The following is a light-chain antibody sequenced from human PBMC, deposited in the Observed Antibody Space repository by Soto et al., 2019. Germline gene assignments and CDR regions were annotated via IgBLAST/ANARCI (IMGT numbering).Light chain of an antibody. V-gene: IGKV3-20*01. CDR3: QQYVSSPPRYT. CDR2: GAS. Sequence: SVLTQSPDTLSLSPGESATLSCRASQSINSNLLAWYQQKPGQAPRLLIHGASARASGTPDRFSGSGSGTEFTLTISRLEPEDYAVYYCQQYVSSPPRYTFGQGTKVDIK. J-gene: IGKJ2*01. CDR1: QSINSNL.